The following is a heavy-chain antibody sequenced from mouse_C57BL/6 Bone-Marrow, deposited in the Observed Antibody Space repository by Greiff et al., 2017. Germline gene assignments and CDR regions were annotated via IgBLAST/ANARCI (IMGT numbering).Heavy chain of an antibody. J-gene: IGHJ2*01. D-gene: IGHD1-1*01. CDR1: GFTFSSYA. CDR3: YYGSSFAY. CDR2: ISDGGSYT. V-gene: IGHV5-4*03. Sequence: DVKLVESGGGLVKPGGSLKLSCAASGFTFSSYAMSWVRQTPEKRLEWVATISDGGSYTYYPDNVKGRFTISRDNAKNNLYLQMSHLKSEDTAMAHFYYGSSFAYWGQGTTLTVSS.